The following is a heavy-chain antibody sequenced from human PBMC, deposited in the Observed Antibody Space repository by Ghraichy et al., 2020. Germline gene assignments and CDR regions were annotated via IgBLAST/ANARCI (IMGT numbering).Heavy chain of an antibody. D-gene: IGHD5-18*01. V-gene: IGHV4-59*01. CDR1: GGSISSYY. J-gene: IGHJ5*02. CDR3: AREVSGYRYGYVSYNWFDP. CDR2: IYYSGST. Sequence: SETLSLTCTVSGGSISSYYWSWIRQPPGKGLEWIGYIYYSGSTNYNPSLKSRVIISVDTSKNQFSLKLSSVTAADTAVYYCAREVSGYRYGYVSYNWFDPWGQGTLVTVSS.